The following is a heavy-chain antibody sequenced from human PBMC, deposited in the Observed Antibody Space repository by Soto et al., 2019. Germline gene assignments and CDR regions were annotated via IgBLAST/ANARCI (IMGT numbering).Heavy chain of an antibody. V-gene: IGHV1-3*01. CDR2: INAGNGNT. CDR1: GYTFTSYA. J-gene: IGHJ4*02. CDR3: ARGPGGPDGPGDY. Sequence: QVQLVQSGAEVKKPGASVKVSCKASGYTFTSYAMQWVRQAPGQRLEWMGWINAGNGNTKYSQKFQGRVTITRDTSASTAYMELSRLRHEDKAVYYCARGPGGPDGPGDYWGQGTLVTVSS. D-gene: IGHD2-15*01.